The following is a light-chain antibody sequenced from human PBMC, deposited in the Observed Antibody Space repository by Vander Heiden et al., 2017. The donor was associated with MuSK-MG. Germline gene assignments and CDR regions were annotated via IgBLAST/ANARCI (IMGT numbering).Light chain of an antibody. CDR1: KIGSKS. Sequence: SYVLPQPPSVSLAPGQTARITCGGNKIGSKSVHWYQQKPGQAPVLVVYDDSDRPSGIPERFSGSNSGNTATLTISRVEAGDEADYYCQVWDSSSDVVFGGGTKLTVL. CDR2: DDS. V-gene: IGLV3-21*02. J-gene: IGLJ2*01. CDR3: QVWDSSSDVV.